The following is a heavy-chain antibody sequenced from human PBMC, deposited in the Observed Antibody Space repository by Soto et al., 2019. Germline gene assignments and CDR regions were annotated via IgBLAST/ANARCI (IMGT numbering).Heavy chain of an antibody. Sequence: QVQLVQSGAEVKKPGSSVKVSCKASGDTFSSYAISWVRQAPGQGLEWMGGIIPIFGTANYAQKFQGRVTITADKSTSTAYMELSSLRSEDTAVYYCAREGYCSGGCCYSGWYDPWGQGTLVTVSS. CDR1: GDTFSSYA. V-gene: IGHV1-69*06. CDR3: AREGYCSGGCCYSGWYDP. D-gene: IGHD2-15*01. CDR2: IIPIFGTA. J-gene: IGHJ5*02.